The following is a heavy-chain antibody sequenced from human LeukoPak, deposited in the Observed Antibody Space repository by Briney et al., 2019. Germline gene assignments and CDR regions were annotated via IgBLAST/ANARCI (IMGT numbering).Heavy chain of an antibody. CDR2: IIPIFGTA. CDR1: GVTFSSYA. CDR3: ARGLLSGSYVFDY. J-gene: IGHJ4*02. V-gene: IGHV1-69*01. D-gene: IGHD1-26*01. Sequence: GASVKVSCKASGVTFSSYAISWVRQAPGQGLEWMGGIIPIFGTANYAQKFQGRVTITADESTSTAYMELSSLRSEDTAVYYCARGLLSGSYVFDYWGQGTLVTVSS.